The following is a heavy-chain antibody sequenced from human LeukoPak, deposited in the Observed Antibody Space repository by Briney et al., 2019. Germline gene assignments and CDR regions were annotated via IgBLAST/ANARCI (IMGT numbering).Heavy chain of an antibody. Sequence: ASVKVSCKASGYTFTSYGISWVRQAPGQGLEWMGRIIPILGIANYAQKFQGRVTITADKSTSTAYMELSSLRSEDTAVYYCAREPSNWFDPWGQGTLVTVSS. CDR3: AREPSNWFDP. V-gene: IGHV1-69*04. J-gene: IGHJ5*02. CDR2: IIPILGIA. CDR1: GYTFTSYG.